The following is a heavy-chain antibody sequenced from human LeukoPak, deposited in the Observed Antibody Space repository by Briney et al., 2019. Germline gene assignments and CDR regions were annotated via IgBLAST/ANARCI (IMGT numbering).Heavy chain of an antibody. V-gene: IGHV4-59*11. Sequence: PSETLSLTCTVSGGSISSHYWTWIRQPPGKGLEWIGYISYIGSTNYNPSLKSRVTISVDTSKNQFSLKLSSVTAADTAVYYCARDAGSRDAFDIWGQGTMVTVSS. CDR2: ISYIGST. CDR3: ARDAGSRDAFDI. J-gene: IGHJ3*02. D-gene: IGHD1-26*01. CDR1: GGSISSHY.